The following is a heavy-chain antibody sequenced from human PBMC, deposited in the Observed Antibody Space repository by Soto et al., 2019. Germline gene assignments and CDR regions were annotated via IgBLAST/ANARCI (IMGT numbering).Heavy chain of an antibody. CDR2: INPNSGNT. CDR1: GYTFTGYY. D-gene: IGHD6-13*01. Sequence: ASVKVSCKASGYTFTGYYMHWVRQAPGQGLEWMGWINPNSGNTNYAQNFQGRVTMTWDTSISTAYMELSSLRSDDSAVYYCARVTAAAGTWAFWGQGTLVTVSS. CDR3: ARVTAAAGTWAF. J-gene: IGHJ4*02. V-gene: IGHV1-2*02.